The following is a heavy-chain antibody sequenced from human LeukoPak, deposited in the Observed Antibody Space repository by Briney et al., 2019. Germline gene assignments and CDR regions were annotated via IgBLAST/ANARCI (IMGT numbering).Heavy chain of an antibody. CDR2: IIPIFGTA. V-gene: IGHV1-69*13. D-gene: IGHD3-3*01. J-gene: IGHJ6*03. Sequence: SVKVSCKASGGTFSSYAISWVRQAPGQGLEWMGGIIPIFGTANYAQKFQGRVTITADESTSTAYMELSSLRSEDTAVYYCARRLWSGYYHYYYYYMDVWGKGTTVTVSS. CDR1: GGTFSSYA. CDR3: ARRLWSGYYHYYYYYMDV.